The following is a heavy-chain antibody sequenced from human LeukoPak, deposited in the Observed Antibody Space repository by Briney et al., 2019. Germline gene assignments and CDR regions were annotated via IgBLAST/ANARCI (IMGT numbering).Heavy chain of an antibody. D-gene: IGHD2-15*01. J-gene: IGHJ4*02. CDR3: PRLLAGCPGGRCRAHFDY. CDR1: GDSINSNY. Sequence: PSETLSLTCSVSGDSINSNYWSWMRQPPGKGLEWIGYIYYGGSTNYNPSLKSRVSMSVDTSKNQFSLNLSSVTAADTAVYHCPRLLAGCPGGRCRAHFDYWGQGTLVTVSS. V-gene: IGHV4-59*01. CDR2: IYYGGST.